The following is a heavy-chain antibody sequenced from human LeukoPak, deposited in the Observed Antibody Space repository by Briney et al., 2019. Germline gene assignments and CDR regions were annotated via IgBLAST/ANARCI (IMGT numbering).Heavy chain of an antibody. CDR3: ARGSASPAAVPFDM. J-gene: IGHJ3*02. V-gene: IGHV4-4*07. CDR1: GGSIRSSF. D-gene: IGHD2-2*02. Sequence: TASETLSLTCTVSGGSIRSSFWSWIRQPAGKGLQWIGRIYTNGNTNYNPPLKSRITMSADTSKNQFSLKLSSVTAADTAVYYCARGSASPAAVPFDMWGQGTMVTVSS. CDR2: IYTNGNT.